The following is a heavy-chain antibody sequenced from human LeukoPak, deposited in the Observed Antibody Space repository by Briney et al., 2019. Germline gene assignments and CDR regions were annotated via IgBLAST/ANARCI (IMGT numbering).Heavy chain of an antibody. CDR1: GFTFSSYA. CDR3: AKRSHYDILTGYPHFDY. CDR2: ISYDGSNK. D-gene: IGHD3-9*01. Sequence: PGRSLRLSCAASGFTFSSYAMHWVRQAPGKGLEWVAVISYDGSNKYYADSVKGRFTISRDNSKNTLYLQMNSLRAEDTAVYYCAKRSHYDILTGYPHFDYWGQGTLVTVSS. V-gene: IGHV3-30*04. J-gene: IGHJ4*02.